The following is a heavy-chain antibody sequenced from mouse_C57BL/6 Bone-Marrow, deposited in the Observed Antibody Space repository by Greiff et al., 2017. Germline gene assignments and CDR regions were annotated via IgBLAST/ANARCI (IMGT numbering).Heavy chain of an antibody. CDR1: GYTFTSYW. D-gene: IGHD2-3*01. CDR2: IDPSDSYT. CDR3: ARDGYYSYYFDY. V-gene: IGHV1-69*01. J-gene: IGHJ2*01. Sequence: QVQLQQPGAELVMPGASVKLSCKASGYTFTSYWMHWVKQRPGPGLEWIGEIDPSDSYTNYNQKFKGKSTLTVDKSSSTAYMQLSSLTSEDSAVYDCARDGYYSYYFDYWGQGTTRTVSS.